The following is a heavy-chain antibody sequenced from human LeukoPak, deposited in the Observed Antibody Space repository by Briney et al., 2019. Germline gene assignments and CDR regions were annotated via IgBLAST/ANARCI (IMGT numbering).Heavy chain of an antibody. J-gene: IGHJ4*02. CDR2: IWYDGSNK. D-gene: IGHD5-18*01. V-gene: IGHV3-33*01. CDR3: ARGPDTATIDY. CDR1: GFTFSSYS. Sequence: GGSLRLSCAASGFTFSSYSMHWVRQAPGKGLEWVAVIWYDGSNKYYADSVKGRFTISRDNSKNTLYLQMNSLRAEDTAVYYCARGPDTATIDYWGQGTLVTVSS.